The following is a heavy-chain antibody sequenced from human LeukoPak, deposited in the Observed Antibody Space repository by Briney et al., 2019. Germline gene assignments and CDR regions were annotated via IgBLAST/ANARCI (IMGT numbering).Heavy chain of an antibody. CDR1: GGSFSGYY. CDR3: ARTPPPWQQLLAGRFDP. Sequence: SETLSLTCAVYGGSFSGYYWSWIRQPPGKGLEWIGEINHSGSTNYNPSLKSRVTISVDTSKNQFSLKLSSVTAADTAAFYCARTPPPWQQLLAGRFDPWGQGTLVTVSS. V-gene: IGHV4-34*01. D-gene: IGHD6-13*01. J-gene: IGHJ5*02. CDR2: INHSGST.